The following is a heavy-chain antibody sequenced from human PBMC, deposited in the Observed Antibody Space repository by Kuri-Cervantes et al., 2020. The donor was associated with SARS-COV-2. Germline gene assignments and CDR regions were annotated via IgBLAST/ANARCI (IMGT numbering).Heavy chain of an antibody. CDR2: ISSSGSTI. V-gene: IGHV3-11*01. D-gene: IGHD3-22*01. J-gene: IGHJ5*02. CDR1: GFIFSDYY. Sequence: WGSLTLSCAASGFIFSDYYMSWIRQAPGKGLEWVSYISSSGSTIYYADSVKGRFTISRDNAKKSLYLQMNSLRAEDTAVYYCARENGVGVITTRLWSDPWGQGTLVTRLL. CDR3: ARENGVGVITTRLWSDP.